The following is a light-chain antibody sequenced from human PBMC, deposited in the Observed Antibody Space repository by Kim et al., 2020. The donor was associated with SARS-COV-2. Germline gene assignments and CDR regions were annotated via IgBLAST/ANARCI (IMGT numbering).Light chain of an antibody. CDR2: AAT. V-gene: IGKV3-20*01. J-gene: IGKJ4*02. CDR1: QSINRNF. CDR3: QHNGTSPRLT. Sequence: TRRSPTLTCRDNQSINRNFIAWHQQRPEQAPRLLIYAATSGASIIPDRCSGRGSRTDFTLNISSREPEDLAVYFGQHNGTSPRLTFGEGTKVDIK.